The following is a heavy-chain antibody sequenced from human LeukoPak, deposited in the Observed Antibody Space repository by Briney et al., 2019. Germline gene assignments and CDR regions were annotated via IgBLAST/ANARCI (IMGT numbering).Heavy chain of an antibody. Sequence: GGSLRLSCAASGLTFRNHAIHGVRQAPGKGLEWVTVISHDGGNDYYRDSVKGRFTISRGNSRDTVFLQMNSLRPGDTGVYYCVVRPCYYNMDVWGKGTTVTVSS. J-gene: IGHJ6*03. CDR1: GLTFRNHA. CDR2: ISHDGGND. CDR3: VVRPCYYNMDV. V-gene: IGHV3-30-3*01. D-gene: IGHD4/OR15-4a*01.